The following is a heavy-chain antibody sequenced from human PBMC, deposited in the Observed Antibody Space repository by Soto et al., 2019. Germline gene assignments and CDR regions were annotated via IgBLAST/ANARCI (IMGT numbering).Heavy chain of an antibody. CDR1: GGSVSSGSYY. J-gene: IGHJ4*02. CDR3: ARVGWELLRFDY. V-gene: IGHV4-61*01. CDR2: IYYSGST. Sequence: QVQLQESGPGLVKPSETLSLTCTVSGGSVSSGSYYWSWIRQPPGKGLEWIGYIYYSGSTNYNPSLKSRVTISVATSKNQFSLKLSSVTAADTAVYYCARVGWELLRFDYWGQGTLVTVSS. D-gene: IGHD1-26*01.